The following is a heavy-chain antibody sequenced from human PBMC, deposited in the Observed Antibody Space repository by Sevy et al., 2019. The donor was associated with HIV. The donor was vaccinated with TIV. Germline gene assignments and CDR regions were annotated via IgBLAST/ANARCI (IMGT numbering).Heavy chain of an antibody. CDR2: IGHRGSSV. D-gene: IGHD6-19*01. CDR3: AAVAGTADY. CDR1: GFTFSDYY. J-gene: IGHJ4*02. Sequence: GGSLRLSCAASGFTFSDYYMSWIRQAPGKGLEWVSDIGHRGSSVYYADSVKGRFTISRDNAKNSLYLQMNSLRAEDTAVYYCAAVAGTADYWGQGTLVTVSS. V-gene: IGHV3-11*01.